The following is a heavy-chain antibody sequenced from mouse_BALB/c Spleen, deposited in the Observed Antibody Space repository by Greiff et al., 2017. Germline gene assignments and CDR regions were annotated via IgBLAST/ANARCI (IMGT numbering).Heavy chain of an antibody. J-gene: IGHJ3*01. Sequence: EVMLVESGPGLVKPSQSLSLTCTVTGYSITSDYAWNWIRQFPGYKLEWMGYISYSGSTSYNPSLKSRISITRDTSKNQFFLQLNSVTTEDTATYYCARCYYGNYGFAYWGQGTLVTVSA. CDR3: ARCYYGNYGFAY. CDR1: GYSITSDYA. V-gene: IGHV3-2*02. D-gene: IGHD2-1*01. CDR2: ISYSGST.